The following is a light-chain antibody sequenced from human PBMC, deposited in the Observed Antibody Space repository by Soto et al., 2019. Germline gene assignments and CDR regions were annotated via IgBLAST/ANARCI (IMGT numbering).Light chain of an antibody. Sequence: DIQMTQSPSTLSASVGDRVTITCRASQSISSWLAWYQQKPGKAPKLLIYDASSLESGVPSRFSGSGSGTEFTLSISGLQPDDFATYYCQHFYTYSPWTFGQGTKVEV. CDR1: QSISSW. V-gene: IGKV1-5*01. CDR3: QHFYTYSPWT. CDR2: DAS. J-gene: IGKJ1*01.